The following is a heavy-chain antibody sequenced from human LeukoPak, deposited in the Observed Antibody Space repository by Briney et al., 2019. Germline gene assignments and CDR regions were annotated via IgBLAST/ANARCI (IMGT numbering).Heavy chain of an antibody. CDR1: GGSISSYY. J-gene: IGHJ4*02. D-gene: IGHD1-20*01. Sequence: SETLSLTCTVSGGSISSYYWSWIRQPPGKGLEWIGYISYSGSTNYNPSLKSRVSISVDASENQFSLKLSSVTAADTAVYFCARALTGTTGYFDCWGQGTLVTVSS. CDR3: ARALTGTTGYFDC. CDR2: ISYSGST. V-gene: IGHV4-59*01.